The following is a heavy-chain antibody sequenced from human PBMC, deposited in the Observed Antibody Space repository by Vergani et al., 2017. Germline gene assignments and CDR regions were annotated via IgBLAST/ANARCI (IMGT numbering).Heavy chain of an antibody. CDR1: GFTFSSYS. Sequence: VQLVESGGGLVKPGGSLRLSCAASGFTFSSYSMNWVRQAPGKGLEWVSSIRSSSSYIYYADSVKGRFTIPRDNAKNSLYLQMNSLRAEDTAVYYCAREPRTGTTFGVKKEGFDFWGQGTMVTVSS. J-gene: IGHJ3*01. CDR3: AREPRTGTTFGVKKEGFDF. V-gene: IGHV3-21*01. D-gene: IGHD1-1*01. CDR2: IRSSSSYI.